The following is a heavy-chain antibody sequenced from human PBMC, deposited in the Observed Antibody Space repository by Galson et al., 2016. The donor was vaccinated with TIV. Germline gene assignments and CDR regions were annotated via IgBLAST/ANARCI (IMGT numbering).Heavy chain of an antibody. CDR1: GFTFSRFA. CDR3: PKDTGSLPRNWFDP. CDR2: ISGSGGTT. D-gene: IGHD3-9*01. Sequence: SLRLSCAASGFTFSRFAMSWVRQAPGKALEWVSGISGSGGTTFYADSVKGRFSISRDNSKNTAYLQMNSLRAEDTAVYYCPKDTGSLPRNWFDPWGQGTLVTVSS. J-gene: IGHJ5*02. V-gene: IGHV3-23*01.